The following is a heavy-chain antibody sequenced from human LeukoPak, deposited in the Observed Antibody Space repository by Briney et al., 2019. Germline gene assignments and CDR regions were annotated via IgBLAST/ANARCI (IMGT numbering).Heavy chain of an antibody. CDR2: ISAYNGNT. D-gene: IGHD3-10*01. CDR3: ARDRALTIMVRGVIQYYFDY. V-gene: IGHV1-18*01. Sequence: ASVKVSCKASGYTFTSYGISWVRQAPGQGLEWMGWISAYNGNTNYAQKLQGRVTMTTDTSTSTAYMELRSLRSDDTAVYYCARDRALTIMVRGVIQYYFDYWGQGTLVTVSS. J-gene: IGHJ4*02. CDR1: GYTFTSYG.